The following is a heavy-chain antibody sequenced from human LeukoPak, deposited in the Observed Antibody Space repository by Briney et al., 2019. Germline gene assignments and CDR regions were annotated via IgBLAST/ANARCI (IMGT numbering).Heavy chain of an antibody. CDR3: ARELSGPLRYFDWFNWFDP. CDR2: IYHSGST. V-gene: IGHV4-38-2*02. J-gene: IGHJ5*02. Sequence: SETLSLTCTVSGFSISSGYYWGWIRQPPGKGLEWIGSIYHSGSTYYSPSLKSRVTISVDTSKKQFSLKLSSVTAADTAIYYCARELSGPLRYFDWFNWFDPWGQGTLVTVSS. D-gene: IGHD3-9*01. CDR1: GFSISSGYY.